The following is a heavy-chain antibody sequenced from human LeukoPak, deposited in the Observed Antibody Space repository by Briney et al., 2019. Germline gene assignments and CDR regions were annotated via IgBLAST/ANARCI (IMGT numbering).Heavy chain of an antibody. D-gene: IGHD3-10*01. Sequence: PGGSLRLSCAAPDFTLSNYAMSWFRQAPGKGLEWVSSISGNGYNTYYAASVKDRFTISGDSSTNTLTLQMHRLRAEDTAVYYCAKGVRLWFAFYFDYWGQGTLVTVSS. CDR1: DFTLSNYA. CDR2: ISGNGYNT. J-gene: IGHJ4*02. CDR3: AKGVRLWFAFYFDY. V-gene: IGHV3-23*01.